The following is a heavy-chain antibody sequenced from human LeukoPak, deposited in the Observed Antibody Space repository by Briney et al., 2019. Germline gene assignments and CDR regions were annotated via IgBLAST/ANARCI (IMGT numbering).Heavy chain of an antibody. CDR3: ARQNGYSYETGY. CDR1: GGTFSSYA. Sequence: SVNVSCKASGGTFSSYAISWVRQAPGQGLEWMGGIIPIFGTANYAQKFQGRVTITADESTSTAYMELSSLRSEDTAVYYCARQNGYSYETGYWGQGTLVTVSS. J-gene: IGHJ4*02. V-gene: IGHV1-69*01. D-gene: IGHD5-18*01. CDR2: IIPIFGTA.